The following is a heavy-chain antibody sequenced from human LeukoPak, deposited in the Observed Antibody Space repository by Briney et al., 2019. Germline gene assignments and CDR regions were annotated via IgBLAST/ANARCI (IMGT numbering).Heavy chain of an antibody. CDR2: IIPILGIA. CDR3: ARDICGGIHLCAFAY. J-gene: IGHJ4*01. V-gene: IGHV1-69*04. Sequence: SVKLANTSSGGTFGIYAISVVRQAPGQGLEWMGRIIPILGIANYAQKFQGRVTITADKSTSTAYMELSSLRSEDTAVYYCARDICGGIHLCAFAYWG. D-gene: IGHD5-18*01. CDR1: GGTFGIYA.